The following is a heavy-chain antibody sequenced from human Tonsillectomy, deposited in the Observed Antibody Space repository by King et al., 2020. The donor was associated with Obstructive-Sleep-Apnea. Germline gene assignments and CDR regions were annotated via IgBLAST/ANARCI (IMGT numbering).Heavy chain of an antibody. Sequence: VQLVESGGGVVQPGRSLRLSCSASGFTFSNYGMHWVRQAPGKGLVWVALIRYDGSNKDYADSVKGRFTISRDNSKNTLYLQMNSLRAEDTAVYYCAKDQDGSSYLFDYWGQGTLVTVSS. D-gene: IGHD6-6*01. CDR3: AKDQDGSSYLFDY. CDR2: IRYDGSNK. CDR1: GFTFSNYG. J-gene: IGHJ4*02. V-gene: IGHV3-30*02.